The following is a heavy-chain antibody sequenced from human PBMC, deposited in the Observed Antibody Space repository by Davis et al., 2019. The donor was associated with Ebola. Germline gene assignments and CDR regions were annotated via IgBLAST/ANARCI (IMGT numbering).Heavy chain of an antibody. CDR2: IIPVFRTA. V-gene: IGHV1-69*13. D-gene: IGHD2-15*01. Sequence: SVKVSCKAVRGTLTSYAMTWVRQAPGQGLEWMGGIIPVFRTANYAQKFQGRVTITADESTSTAYMELSSLRSEDTAVYYCARVGCSGGSCYSYYGMDVWGKGTTVTVSS. CDR1: RGTLTSYA. J-gene: IGHJ6*04. CDR3: ARVGCSGGSCYSYYGMDV.